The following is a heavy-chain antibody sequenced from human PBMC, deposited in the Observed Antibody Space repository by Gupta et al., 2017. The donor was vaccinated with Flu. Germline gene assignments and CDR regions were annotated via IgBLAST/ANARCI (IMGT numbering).Heavy chain of an antibody. D-gene: IGHD6-19*01. Sequence: DGQVLEPGGGWVPPGTSLGPLSAGSARTFTTYAMAWVRQAPRKGLGWVSTLNGSGNNTYYADSVKGRFTISRDNSKNTLYLQMNSLRAEDTAIYYCAKCAGGSWYFDYWGLGTLVTVSS. CDR3: AKCAGGSWYFDY. CDR2: LNGSGNNT. J-gene: IGHJ4*02. V-gene: IGHV3-23*01. CDR1: ARTFTTYA.